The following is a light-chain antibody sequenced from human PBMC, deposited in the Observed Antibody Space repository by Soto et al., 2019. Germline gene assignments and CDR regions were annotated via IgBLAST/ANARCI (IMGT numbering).Light chain of an antibody. Sequence: DIQMTQSPSSLFASVWDRVTITCQATQDINIHLNWYQQKPGKAPNLLIYDASNLEIGVPSRFSGSGSGTHFTFTISSLQTEDIGTYYCQQYDILPITFGRGTRLEIK. CDR1: QDINIH. J-gene: IGKJ5*01. CDR3: QQYDILPIT. V-gene: IGKV1-33*01. CDR2: DAS.